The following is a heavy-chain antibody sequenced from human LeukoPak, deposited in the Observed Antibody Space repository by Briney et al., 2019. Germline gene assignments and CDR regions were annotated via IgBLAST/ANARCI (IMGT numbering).Heavy chain of an antibody. CDR2: ISSNGGST. CDR3: VKDAPTHFYGDYVVY. Sequence: PGGSLRLSCSASGFTFSSYAMHWVRQAPGKGLEYVSSISSNGGSTYYADSGEGRFTISRDNSKNTLYLQMSSLRAEDTAVYYCVKDAPTHFYGDYVVYWGQGTLVTVSS. CDR1: GFTFSSYA. V-gene: IGHV3-64D*06. D-gene: IGHD4-17*01. J-gene: IGHJ4*02.